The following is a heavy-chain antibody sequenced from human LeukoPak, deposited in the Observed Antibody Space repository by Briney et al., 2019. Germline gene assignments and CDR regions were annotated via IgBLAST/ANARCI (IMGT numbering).Heavy chain of an antibody. Sequence: GSLRLSCTVSGFTVSSNSWSWVRQAPGKGLEWVSFIYSGGNTHYSDSVKGRFTIPRDNSKNTLYLQMNSLRAEDTAIYYCARRAGEYSHPYDYWGQGTLVTVSS. CDR3: ARRAGEYSHPYDY. CDR1: GFTVSSNS. D-gene: IGHD2-15*01. CDR2: IYSGGNT. J-gene: IGHJ4*02. V-gene: IGHV3-53*01.